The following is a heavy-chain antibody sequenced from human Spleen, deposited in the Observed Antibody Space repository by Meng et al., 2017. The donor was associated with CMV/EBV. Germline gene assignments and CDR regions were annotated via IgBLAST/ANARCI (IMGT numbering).Heavy chain of an antibody. J-gene: IGHJ4*02. CDR1: GGSVSSGSYY. V-gene: IGHV4-61*01. CDR3: ARFHSSGWSFDY. CDR2: IYYSGST. D-gene: IGHD6-19*01. Sequence: SETLSLTCTVSGGSVSSGSYYWSWIRQPPGKGLEWIGYIYYSGSTNYNPSLKSRVTISVDTSKNQFSLKLSSVTAADTAVYYCARFHSSGWSFDYWGQGTLVTVSS.